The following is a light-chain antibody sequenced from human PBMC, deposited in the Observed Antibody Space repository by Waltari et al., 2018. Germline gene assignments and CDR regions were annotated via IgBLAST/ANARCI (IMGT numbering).Light chain of an antibody. Sequence: QSVLTQPPSASGTPGKRVTISCSGSSSNIGSNTVTWYQQLPGTAPKLLIYSNNPRPSGVPDRFSGSKSGTSASLASSGLQAEDEADYYCAAWDDSLNGPVFGGGTKLTGL. CDR3: AAWDDSLNGPV. V-gene: IGLV1-44*01. CDR2: SNN. J-gene: IGLJ3*02. CDR1: SSNIGSNT.